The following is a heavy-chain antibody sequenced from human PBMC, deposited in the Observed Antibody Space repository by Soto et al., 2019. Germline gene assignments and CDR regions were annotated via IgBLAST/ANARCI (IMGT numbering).Heavy chain of an antibody. CDR3: ERGGKIGYCSSTSCYTAFRMDV. CDR2: IIPIFGTA. D-gene: IGHD2-2*02. V-gene: IGHV1-69*01. J-gene: IGHJ6*02. CDR1: GGTFSSYA. Sequence: QVQLVQSGAEVKKPGSSVKVSCKASGGTFSSYAISWVRQAPGQGLEWMGGIIPIFGTANYAQKFQGRVTITADESTSTAYMELSSLRSEDTAVYYCERGGKIGYCSSTSCYTAFRMDVWGQGTTVTVSS.